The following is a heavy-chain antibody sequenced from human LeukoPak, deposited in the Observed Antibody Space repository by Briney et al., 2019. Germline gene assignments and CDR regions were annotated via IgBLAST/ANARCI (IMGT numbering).Heavy chain of an antibody. D-gene: IGHD2-2*01. CDR3: AKEAATCSSTSCFFDN. V-gene: IGHV3-53*01. Sequence: GGSLRLSCAASGFTVSSNYVSWVRQAPGKGLEWVSVIYSGGSTYYADSVKGRFTISRDNSKNSLFLQMNSLRAEDTAVYYCAKEAATCSSTSCFFDNWGQGTLVTVSS. CDR2: IYSGGST. CDR1: GFTVSSNY. J-gene: IGHJ4*02.